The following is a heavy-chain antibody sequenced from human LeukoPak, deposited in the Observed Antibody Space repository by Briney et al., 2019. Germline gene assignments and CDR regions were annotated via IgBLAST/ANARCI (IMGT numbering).Heavy chain of an antibody. CDR3: VRRYCSSTSCTLDS. CDR2: ISNSGRTI. V-gene: IGHV3-48*03. Sequence: GGSLRLSCAASGFTFSRYEMNWVRQAPRKWLEWVSYISNSGRTIFYTDSVKGRFTVSRDNAKNSLYLQMNSLRAEDTDLYYCVRRYCSSTSCTLDSWGQGTLVTVSS. D-gene: IGHD2-2*01. J-gene: IGHJ4*02. CDR1: GFTFSRYE.